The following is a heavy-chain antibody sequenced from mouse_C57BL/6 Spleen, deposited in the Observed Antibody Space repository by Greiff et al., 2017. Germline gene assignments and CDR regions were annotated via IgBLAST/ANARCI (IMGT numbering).Heavy chain of an antibody. Sequence: QVQLKQSGAELARPGASVKLSCKASGYTFTSYGISWVKQRTGQGLEWIGEIYPRSGNTYYNEKFKGKATLTAEKSSSTAYMELRSLTAEDSAVYFCAREEAFITTVVAKEDAMDYWGQGTSVTVSS. CDR3: AREEAFITTVVAKEDAMDY. V-gene: IGHV1-81*01. J-gene: IGHJ4*01. D-gene: IGHD1-1*01. CDR1: GYTFTSYG. CDR2: IYPRSGNT.